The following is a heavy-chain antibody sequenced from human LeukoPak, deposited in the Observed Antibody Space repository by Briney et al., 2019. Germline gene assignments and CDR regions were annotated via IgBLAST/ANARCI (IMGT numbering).Heavy chain of an antibody. CDR2: ISGSGDST. Sequence: PGGSLRLSCAGSGFTYSNYAMSWVRQAPGKGLEWVSAISGSGDSTYYADSVKGRFTISRDNSKNTLYLQMNSLRAEDTAVYYCARDRPYYYDSSGLYYGMDVWGQGTTVTVSS. CDR3: ARDRPYYYDSSGLYYGMDV. D-gene: IGHD3-22*01. CDR1: GFTYSNYA. J-gene: IGHJ6*02. V-gene: IGHV3-23*01.